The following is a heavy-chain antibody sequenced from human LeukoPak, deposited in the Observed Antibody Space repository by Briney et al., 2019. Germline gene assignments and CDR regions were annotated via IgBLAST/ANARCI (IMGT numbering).Heavy chain of an antibody. J-gene: IGHJ6*03. Sequence: HPGGSLRLSCAASGFTFSSYGMHLVRQAPGKGLEWVAFIRYDGSNKYYADSVKGRFTISRDNYKNTLYLQMNSLRAEDTAVYYCAKKASYSSSWYEHYYYYMDVWGKGTTVTVSS. D-gene: IGHD6-13*01. V-gene: IGHV3-30*02. CDR1: GFTFSSYG. CDR3: AKKASYSSSWYEHYYYYMDV. CDR2: IRYDGSNK.